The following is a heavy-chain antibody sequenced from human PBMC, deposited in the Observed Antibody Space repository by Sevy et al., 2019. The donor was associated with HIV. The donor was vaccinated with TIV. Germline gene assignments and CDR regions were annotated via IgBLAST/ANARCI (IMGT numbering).Heavy chain of an antibody. CDR3: ARGGVLEWPLGPFDY. CDR1: GFTFSRFW. J-gene: IGHJ4*02. V-gene: IGHV3-7*03. Sequence: QLGGSLRLSCAASGFTFSRFWMSWVRQAPGKGLEWVANINQDGSERYYVDSVKGRFTISRDNAKNSLYLQMNSLRGEDTAVFFCARGGVLEWPLGPFDYWGQGTLVTVSS. D-gene: IGHD3-3*01. CDR2: INQDGSER.